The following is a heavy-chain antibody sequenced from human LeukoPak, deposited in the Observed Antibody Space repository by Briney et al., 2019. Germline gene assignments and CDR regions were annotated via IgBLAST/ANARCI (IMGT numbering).Heavy chain of an antibody. D-gene: IGHD2-2*02. CDR3: ARLGCSSTSCYTDYYYYGMDV. V-gene: IGHV1-69*04. J-gene: IGHJ6*02. Sequence: SVKVSCKASGGTFSSYAISWGRQALGQGLEWMGRIIPIFGIANYAQKFQGRVTITADKSTSTAYMELSSLRSEDTAVYYCARLGCSSTSCYTDYYYYGMDVWGQGTTVTVSS. CDR2: IIPIFGIA. CDR1: GGTFSSYA.